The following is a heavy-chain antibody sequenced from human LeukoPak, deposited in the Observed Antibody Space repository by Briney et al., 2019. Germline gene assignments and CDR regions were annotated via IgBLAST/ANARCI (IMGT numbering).Heavy chain of an antibody. CDR1: GYTFTSYY. CDR3: ATLLSNAAFDY. D-gene: IGHD6-25*01. CDR2: INPNSGGT. Sequence: ASVKVSCKASGYTFTSYYMHWVRQAPGQGLEWMGWINPNSGGTNYAQKFQGRVTMTRDTPISTAYMELSRLRSDDTAVYYCATLLSNAAFDYWGQGTLVTVSS. V-gene: IGHV1-2*02. J-gene: IGHJ4*02.